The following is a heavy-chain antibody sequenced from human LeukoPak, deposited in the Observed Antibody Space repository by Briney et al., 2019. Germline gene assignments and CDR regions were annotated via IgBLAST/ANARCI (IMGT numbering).Heavy chain of an antibody. J-gene: IGHJ4*02. CDR1: GYTFTSYG. CDR3: ARAVEPVSLGYCSGGSCYYPYYFDY. D-gene: IGHD2-15*01. Sequence: GASVKVSCKASGYTFTSYGISWVRQAPGQGLEWMGWISAYNGDTNYAQKLQGRVTMTTDTSTSTAYMGLRSLRSDDTAVYYCARAVEPVSLGYCSGGSCYYPYYFDYWGQGTLVTVSS. V-gene: IGHV1-18*01. CDR2: ISAYNGDT.